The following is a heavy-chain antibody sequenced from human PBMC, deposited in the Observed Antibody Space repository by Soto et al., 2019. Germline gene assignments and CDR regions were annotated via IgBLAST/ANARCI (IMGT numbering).Heavy chain of an antibody. CDR1: GCSISSYY. V-gene: IGHV4-4*07. D-gene: IGHD6-19*01. CDR3: ARDLSYSSGWGYYFDY. J-gene: IGHJ4*02. Sequence: SETLSLTCTVSGCSISSYYWSWIRQPAGKGLEWIGRIYTSGSTNYNPSLKSRVTMSVDTSKNQFSLKLSSVTAADTAVYYCARDLSYSSGWGYYFDYWGQGNLVTVSS. CDR2: IYTSGST.